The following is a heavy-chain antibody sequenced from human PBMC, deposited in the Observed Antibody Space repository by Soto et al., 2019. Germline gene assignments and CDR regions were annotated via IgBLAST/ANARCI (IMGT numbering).Heavy chain of an antibody. D-gene: IGHD2-2*01. V-gene: IGHV1-69*13. CDR1: GDTFSTYT. J-gene: IGHJ6*02. Sequence: GASVKVSCKASGDTFSTYTITWARQAPGQGLEWMGGIIPRSATSNYAQKFQGRVTITADESTSTAYMELSSLRSEDTAVYYCAREGFVLVPTTVNSDYYYYAMDVWGQGITVTVSS. CDR3: AREGFVLVPTTVNSDYYYYAMDV. CDR2: IIPRSATS.